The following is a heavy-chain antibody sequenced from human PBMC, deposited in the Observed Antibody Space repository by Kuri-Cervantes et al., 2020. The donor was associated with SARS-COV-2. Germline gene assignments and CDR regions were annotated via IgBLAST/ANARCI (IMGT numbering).Heavy chain of an antibody. J-gene: IGHJ6*03. D-gene: IGHD3-10*01. CDR1: GFTFGDYA. Sequence: GESLKISCTASGFTFGDYAMNWFRQTPGKGLEWVGFSRSKAYGGTSEYAASVKDRFTISRDDTGTIAYLQMNSLKTEDTAVYYCTTGPSVAVRPDPYVSMAVWGKGTTVTVSS. V-gene: IGHV3-49*03. CDR3: TTGPSVAVRPDPYVSMAV. CDR2: SRSKAYGGTS.